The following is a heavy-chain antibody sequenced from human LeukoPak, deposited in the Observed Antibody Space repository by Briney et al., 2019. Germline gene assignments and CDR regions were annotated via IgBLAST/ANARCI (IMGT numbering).Heavy chain of an antibody. CDR3: ASKRGGSYNRDY. CDR2: INHSGST. Sequence: PGGSLRLSCAASGFTFSSYGMHWIRQPPGKGLEWIGEINHSGSTNYNPSLKSRVTISVDTSKNQFSLKLSSVTAADTAVYYCASKRGGSYNRDYWGQGTLVTVSS. CDR1: GFTFSSYG. D-gene: IGHD1-26*01. V-gene: IGHV4-34*01. J-gene: IGHJ4*02.